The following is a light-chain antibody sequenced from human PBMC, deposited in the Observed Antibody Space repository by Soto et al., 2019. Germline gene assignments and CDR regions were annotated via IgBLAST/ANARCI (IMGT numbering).Light chain of an antibody. CDR2: DAS. V-gene: IGKV3-20*01. J-gene: IGKJ1*01. CDR1: QSLRSNF. CDR3: QQYGSSPPTWT. Sequence: EIVLTQSPGTLSVSPGERAPLYYTASQSLRSNFLAWYQQKPGQAPSLLIYDASSRAAGIPDRFSGSGSGTDFTLTISRLEPEDFAVYYCQQYGSSPPTWTFGQGTKVDIK.